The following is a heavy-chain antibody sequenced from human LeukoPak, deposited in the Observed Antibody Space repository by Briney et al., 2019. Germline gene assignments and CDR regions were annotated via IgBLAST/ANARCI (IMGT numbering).Heavy chain of an antibody. D-gene: IGHD3-10*01. CDR1: AGSFSGYY. CDR3: ASSLVRADMVAGIDY. V-gene: IGHV4-34*01. Sequence: PSETLSLTCAVYAGSFSGYYWIWIRQPPGKGLEWIGEINRSGSTTYNPSLKSRVTISLDTSKNQFSLKLSSVTAADTAVYYCASSLVRADMVAGIDYWGQGTLVTVSS. CDR2: INRSGST. J-gene: IGHJ4*02.